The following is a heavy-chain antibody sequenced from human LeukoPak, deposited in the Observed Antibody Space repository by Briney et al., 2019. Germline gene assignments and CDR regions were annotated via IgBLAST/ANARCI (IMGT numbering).Heavy chain of an antibody. D-gene: IGHD5-18*01. CDR3: AGISVDTAMVTSDALDY. J-gene: IGHJ4*02. CDR1: GFTFSSYW. CDR2: IKQDGSEK. V-gene: IGHV3-7*01. Sequence: GGSLRLSCAASGFTFSSYWMSWVRQAPGKGLEWVANIKQDGSEKYYVDSVKGRFTISRDNAKNSLYLQMNSLRAEDTAVYYCAGISVDTAMVTSDALDYWGQGTLVTVSS.